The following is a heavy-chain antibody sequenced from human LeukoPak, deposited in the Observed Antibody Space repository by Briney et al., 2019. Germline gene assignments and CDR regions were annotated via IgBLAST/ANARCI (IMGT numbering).Heavy chain of an antibody. CDR3: ARAQGGYDFAAFDI. CDR2: ISAYNGNT. D-gene: IGHD5-12*01. J-gene: IGHJ3*02. CDR1: GYTFTSYG. V-gene: IGHV1-18*01. Sequence: ASVKVSCKASGYTFTSYGIGWVRQAPGQGLEWMGWISAYNGNTNYAQKLQGRVTMTTDTSTSTAYMELSSLTSEDTAVYYCARAQGGYDFAAFDIWGQGTVVIVSS.